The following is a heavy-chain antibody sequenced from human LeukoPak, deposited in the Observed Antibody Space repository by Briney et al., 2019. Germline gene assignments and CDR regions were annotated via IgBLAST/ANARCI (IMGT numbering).Heavy chain of an antibody. D-gene: IGHD6-19*01. Sequence: TGGSLRLSCAVSGFTFSAYSMNWVRQAPGKGLEWVSSISSSSNYIYYADSVKGRFTISRDNAKNSLYLQMNSLRAEDTAVYYCARRGPYSSGWYTNKGTGSYYFDYWGQGTLVTVSS. J-gene: IGHJ4*02. CDR3: ARRGPYSSGWYTNKGTGSYYFDY. CDR1: GFTFSAYS. CDR2: ISSSSNYI. V-gene: IGHV3-21*04.